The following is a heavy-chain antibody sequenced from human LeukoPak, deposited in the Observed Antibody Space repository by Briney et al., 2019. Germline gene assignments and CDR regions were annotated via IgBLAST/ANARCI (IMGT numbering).Heavy chain of an antibody. CDR3: ASNNDWRFDY. CDR1: GFTLSTFW. J-gene: IGHJ4*02. V-gene: IGHV3-7*01. Sequence: GGSLRLSCAASGFTLSTFWMSWVRQAPGKGLEWVANIKEDGRIKNYVDSVKGRFTISRDNAKKSVYLQMSSVRAEDTAMYYCASNNDWRFDYGGQGTLVTVSS. CDR2: IKEDGRIK. D-gene: IGHD3-9*01.